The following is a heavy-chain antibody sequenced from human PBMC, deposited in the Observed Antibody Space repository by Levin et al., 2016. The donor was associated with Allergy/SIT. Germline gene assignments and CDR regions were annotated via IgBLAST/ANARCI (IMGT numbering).Heavy chain of an antibody. CDR3: ARDLARLVVRYQLEF. D-gene: IGHD2-2*01. V-gene: IGHV1-2*02. Sequence: ASVKVSCKASGYSFSDYSLHWVRQAPGQGLEWLGWINPNNGATKCAQKFQDRVTMTRDTSVSTAYMELSRLQSDDTAMYYCARDLARLVVRYQLEFWGQGTLVTVAS. CDR2: INPNNGAT. J-gene: IGHJ4*02. CDR1: GYSFSDYS.